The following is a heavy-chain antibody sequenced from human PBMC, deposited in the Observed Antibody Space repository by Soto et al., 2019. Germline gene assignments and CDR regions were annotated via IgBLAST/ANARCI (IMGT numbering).Heavy chain of an antibody. D-gene: IGHD2-8*01. CDR2: IKSKTDGGTT. Sequence: VQLVESGGGLVKPGGSLRLSCAASGFTFSNAWMNWVRQAPGKGLEWVGRIKSKTDGGTTDYAAPVKGRFTISRDDSKNTLYLQMNSLKTEDTAVYYCTTDLPYCTNGVCYHYYYYGMDVWGQGTTVTVSS. CDR3: TTDLPYCTNGVCYHYYYYGMDV. V-gene: IGHV3-15*07. CDR1: GFTFSNAW. J-gene: IGHJ6*02.